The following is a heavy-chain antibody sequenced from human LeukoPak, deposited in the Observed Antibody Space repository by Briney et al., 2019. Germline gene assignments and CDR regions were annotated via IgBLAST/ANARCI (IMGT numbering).Heavy chain of an antibody. D-gene: IGHD4-23*01. Sequence: SETLSLTCTVSGGSVSSGTYYWSWIRQPAGKGLEWIGRIFSSGNTNCNPSLESRVTISLDTSKNQFSLNLSSVTAADTAVYYCARAWLGYGGNAYWYFDLWGRGTLVTVSS. V-gene: IGHV4-61*10. CDR2: IFSSGNT. CDR3: ARAWLGYGGNAYWYFDL. CDR1: GGSVSSGTYY. J-gene: IGHJ2*01.